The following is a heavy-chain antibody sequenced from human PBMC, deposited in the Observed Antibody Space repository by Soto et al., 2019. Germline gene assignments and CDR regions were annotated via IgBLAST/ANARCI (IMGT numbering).Heavy chain of an antibody. CDR2: IIPIFGTA. J-gene: IGHJ4*02. CDR1: GGTFSSYA. V-gene: IGHV1-69*13. Sequence: SVKVSCKASGGTFSSYAISWVRQAPGQGLEWMGGIIPIFGTANYAQKFQGRVTITADESTSTAYMELSSLRSEDTAVYYCARDGYSGGWPGFDYWGKGTLVTVPS. CDR3: ARDGYSGGWPGFDY. D-gene: IGHD6-19*01.